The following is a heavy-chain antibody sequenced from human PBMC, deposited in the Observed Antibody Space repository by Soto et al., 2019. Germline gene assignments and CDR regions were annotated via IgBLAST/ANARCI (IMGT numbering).Heavy chain of an antibody. CDR2: INPSGGST. Sequence: ASVKVSCKAAGYTFTXYYMHWVRQAPGQGLEWMGIINPSGGSTSYAQKFQGRVTMTRDTSTSTVYMELSSLRSEDTAVYYCARTLWGGVAAAANWFDPWGQGTLVTVSS. J-gene: IGHJ5*02. CDR1: GYTFTXYY. CDR3: ARTLWGGVAAAANWFDP. D-gene: IGHD6-13*01. V-gene: IGHV1-46*03.